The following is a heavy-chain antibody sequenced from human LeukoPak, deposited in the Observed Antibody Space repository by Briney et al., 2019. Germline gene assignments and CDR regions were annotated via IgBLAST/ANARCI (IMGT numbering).Heavy chain of an antibody. CDR2: IYYSGST. CDR1: GGSISSYY. Sequence: SETLSLTCTVSGGSISSYYWGWIRQPPGKGLEWIGSIYYSGSTYYNPSLKSRATISVDTSKHQFSLRLSSVTAADTAVYYCARVYCSGGTCSFDYWGQGTLVTVSS. CDR3: ARVYCSGGTCSFDY. D-gene: IGHD2-15*01. J-gene: IGHJ4*02. V-gene: IGHV4-39*01.